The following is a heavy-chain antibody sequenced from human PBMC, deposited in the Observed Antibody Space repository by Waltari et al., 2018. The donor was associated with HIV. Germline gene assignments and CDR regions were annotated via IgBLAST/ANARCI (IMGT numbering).Heavy chain of an antibody. D-gene: IGHD4-17*01. CDR1: GFTFSSYW. V-gene: IGHV3-74*01. CDR2: INSDGSST. CDR3: ASEDTVTWAFDI. Sequence: EVQLVESGGGLVQPGGSLRLSCAASGFTFSSYWMHWVRQAPGKGLVWVSRINSDGSSTSYADSVKGRFTISRDNAKNTLYLQMNSLRAEDTAVYYCASEDTVTWAFDIWGQGTMVTVSS. J-gene: IGHJ3*02.